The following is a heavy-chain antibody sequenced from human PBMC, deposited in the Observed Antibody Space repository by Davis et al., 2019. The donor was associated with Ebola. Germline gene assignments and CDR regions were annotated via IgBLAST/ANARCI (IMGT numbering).Heavy chain of an antibody. V-gene: IGHV6-1*01. D-gene: IGHD1-26*01. Sequence: HSQTLSLTCAISGDSVSSGGWNWIRQSPSRGLEWLGRTYYSSKWYNDYAVSVKSRITINLDTPKNQFSLQLNSVTPEDTAVYYCAIGWARVGMDVWGKGTTVTVSS. J-gene: IGHJ6*04. CDR2: TYYSSKWYN. CDR3: AIGWARVGMDV. CDR1: GDSVSSGG.